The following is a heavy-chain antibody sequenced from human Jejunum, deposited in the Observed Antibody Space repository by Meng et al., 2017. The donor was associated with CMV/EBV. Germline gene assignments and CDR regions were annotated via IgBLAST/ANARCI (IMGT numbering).Heavy chain of an antibody. Sequence: MRWVRQAPGKGLEWVSSISSSSGCRFYADSVKGRFTISRDTAKNSVYLEMSSLRAEDTAVYYCARDRRDDFWSGYYMETYYDYGMDVWGQGTLVTVSS. D-gene: IGHD3-3*01. V-gene: IGHV3-21*06. J-gene: IGHJ6*02. CDR2: ISSSSGCR. CDR3: ARDRRDDFWSGYYMETYYDYGMDV.